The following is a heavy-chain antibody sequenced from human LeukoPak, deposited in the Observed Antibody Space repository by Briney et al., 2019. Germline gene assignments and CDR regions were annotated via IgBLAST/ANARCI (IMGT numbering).Heavy chain of an antibody. Sequence: PGGSLRLSCAASGFTFSSYEMNWVRQAPGKGLEWVSYISSSGSTIYYADSVKGRFTISRDNAKNSLYLQMSSLRAEDTAVYYCAREIAVAGDFDYWGQGTLVTVSS. D-gene: IGHD6-19*01. V-gene: IGHV3-48*03. CDR3: AREIAVAGDFDY. CDR1: GFTFSSYE. J-gene: IGHJ4*02. CDR2: ISSSGSTI.